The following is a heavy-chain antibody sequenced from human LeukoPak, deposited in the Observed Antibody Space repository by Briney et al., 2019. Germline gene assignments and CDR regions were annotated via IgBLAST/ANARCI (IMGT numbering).Heavy chain of an antibody. J-gene: IGHJ4*02. CDR3: ARYSTSWDY. Sequence: SETLSLTCTVSGYSISSGYYWSWIRQPPGKGLEWIGEINHSGSTNYNPSLKSRVTISVDTSKNQFSLKLGSVTAADTAVYYCARYSTSWDYWGQGTLVTVSS. CDR2: INHSGST. D-gene: IGHD2-2*01. V-gene: IGHV4-38-2*02. CDR1: GYSISSGYY.